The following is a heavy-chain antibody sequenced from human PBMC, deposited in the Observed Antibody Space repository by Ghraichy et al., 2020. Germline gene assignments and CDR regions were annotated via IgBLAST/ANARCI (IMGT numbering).Heavy chain of an antibody. D-gene: IGHD1-26*01. CDR2: SGGGGSTV. CDR1: GFTFSSYA. Sequence: GGSLRLSCAASGFTFSSYAMTWVRQAPGKGLEWVSSSGGGGSTVYNADSVKGRFTISRDNSKNTLYLQMNSLRAEDTAVYYCARVRGWGSYSEYFDWWGQGTLVTVSP. CDR3: ARVRGWGSYSEYFDW. V-gene: IGHV3-23*01. J-gene: IGHJ4*02.